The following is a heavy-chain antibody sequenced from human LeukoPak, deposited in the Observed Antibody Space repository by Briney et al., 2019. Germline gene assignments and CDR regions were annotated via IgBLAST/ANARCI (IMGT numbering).Heavy chain of an antibody. Sequence: PSETLPLTCAVYGGSFSGYYWSWIRQPPGKGLEWIGEINHSGSTNYNPSLKSRVTISVDTSKNQFSLKLSSVTAADTAVYYCAHPAWELTLWGQGTLVTVSS. CDR1: GGSFSGYY. V-gene: IGHV4-34*01. CDR2: INHSGST. D-gene: IGHD1-26*01. CDR3: AHPAWELTL. J-gene: IGHJ4*02.